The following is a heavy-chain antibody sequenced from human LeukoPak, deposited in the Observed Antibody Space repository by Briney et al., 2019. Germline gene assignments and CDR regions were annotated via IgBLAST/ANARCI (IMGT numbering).Heavy chain of an antibody. V-gene: IGHV3-23*01. J-gene: IGHJ4*02. CDR1: GFTFSYYA. Sequence: GGSLRLSCAASGFTFSYYAMTWVRQAPGKGLEWVSTLTGSGDTTDYADSVKGRFTISRDNSMNTLYLQMNNLRADDTAVYYCAKVLKSYWVQDLDYWGQGTLVMVSS. D-gene: IGHD3-10*01. CDR3: AKVLKSYWVQDLDY. CDR2: LTGSGDTT.